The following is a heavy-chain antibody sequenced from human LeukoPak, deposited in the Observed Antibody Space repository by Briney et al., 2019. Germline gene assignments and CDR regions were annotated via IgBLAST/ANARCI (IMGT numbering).Heavy chain of an antibody. D-gene: IGHD2-2*01. J-gene: IGHJ6*01. CDR3: AREGVPAAMRALTYYYYYYGMDV. CDR2: IIPIFGTE. CDR1: GGTFSSYA. V-gene: IGHV1-69*13. Sequence: SVKVSCKASGGTFSSYAISWVRQAPGQAIEWMGGIIPIFGTENYAQKFQGRATITADESTSTAYMELSSLRSEDTAVYYCAREGVPAAMRALTYYYYYYGMDVWGQGTTVTVSS.